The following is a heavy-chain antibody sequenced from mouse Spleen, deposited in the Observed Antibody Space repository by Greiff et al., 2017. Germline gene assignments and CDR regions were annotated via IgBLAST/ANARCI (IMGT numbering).Heavy chain of an antibody. CDR1: GFSLSTSGMG. CDR3: ARSSYYRYDPDYYAMDY. V-gene: IGHV8-12*01. Sequence: QVTLKVSGPGILQSSQTLSLTCSFSGFSLSTSGMGVSWIRQPSGKGLEWLAHIYWDDDKRYNPSLKSRLTISKDTSRNQVFLKITSVDTADTATYYCARSSYYRYDPDYYAMDYWGQGTSVTVSS. CDR2: IYWDDDK. D-gene: IGHD2-14*01. J-gene: IGHJ4*01.